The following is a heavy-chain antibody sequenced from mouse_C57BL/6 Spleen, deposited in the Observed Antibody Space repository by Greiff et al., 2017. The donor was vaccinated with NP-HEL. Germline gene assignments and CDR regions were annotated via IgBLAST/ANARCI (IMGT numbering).Heavy chain of an antibody. V-gene: IGHV1-54*01. D-gene: IGHD4-1*01. J-gene: IGHJ3*01. CDR3: ARGGLGRFAY. Sequence: QVQLQQSGAELVRPGTSVKVSCKASGYAFTNYLIEWVKQRPGQGLEWIGVINPGSGGTNYTEKFKGKATLTADKSSSTAYLQLSSLTSEDSAVYFGARGGLGRFAYWGQGTLVTVSA. CDR2: INPGSGGT. CDR1: GYAFTNYL.